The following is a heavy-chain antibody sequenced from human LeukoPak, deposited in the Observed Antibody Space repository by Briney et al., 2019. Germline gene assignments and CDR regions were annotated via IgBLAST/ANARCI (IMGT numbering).Heavy chain of an antibody. J-gene: IGHJ4*02. CDR2: IYHSGST. V-gene: IGHV4-59*08. D-gene: IGHD6-13*01. CDR1: GGSISSYY. Sequence: SETLSLTCTVSGGSISSYYWSWIRQPPGKGLEWIGYIYHSGSTNYNPSLKSRVTMSVDTSKNQFSLNLSSVTAADTAVYYCARSVGAAAHFDYWGQGTLVTVSS. CDR3: ARSVGAAAHFDY.